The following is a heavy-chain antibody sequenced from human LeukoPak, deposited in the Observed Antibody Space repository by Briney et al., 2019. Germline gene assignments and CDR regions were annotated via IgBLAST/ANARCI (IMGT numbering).Heavy chain of an antibody. CDR3: ASGSYSSGWYLLDY. V-gene: IGHV4-4*02. J-gene: IGHJ4*02. CDR1: GGSISSSNW. Sequence: PSETLSLICAVSGGSISSSNWWSWVRQPPGKGLEWIGEIYHSGSTNYNPSLKSRVTISVDKSKNQFSLKLSSVTAADTAVYYCASGSYSSGWYLLDYWGQGTLVTVSS. CDR2: IYHSGST. D-gene: IGHD6-19*01.